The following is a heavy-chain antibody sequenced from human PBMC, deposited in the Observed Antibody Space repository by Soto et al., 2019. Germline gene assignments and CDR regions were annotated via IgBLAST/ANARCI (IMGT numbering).Heavy chain of an antibody. V-gene: IGHV1-8*01. Sequence: SVQVSCKASGYTLTSYDINWVRQATGQGLEWMGWMNPNSGNSDFAQKFQGRVTMTTDTSTGTAYMELSSLRSEDTAVYYCARDHLLYDGGRCYYLSFDYWGKGTMVTVSS. J-gene: IGHJ4*02. CDR3: ARDHLLYDGGRCYYLSFDY. D-gene: IGHD3-22*01. CDR2: MNPNSGNS. CDR1: GYTLTSYD.